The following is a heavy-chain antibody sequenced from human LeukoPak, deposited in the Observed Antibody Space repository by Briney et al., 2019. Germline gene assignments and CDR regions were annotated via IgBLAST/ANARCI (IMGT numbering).Heavy chain of an antibody. D-gene: IGHD4-17*01. CDR3: ARRQTTVTSYNWFDP. J-gene: IGHJ5*02. Sequence: SETLSLTCTVSGASISSYYWSWIRQPAGKGLEWIGRIYTSGSTNYNPSLKSRVTMSVDTSKNQFSLKLSSVTAADTAVYYCARRQTTVTSYNWFDPWGQGTLVTVSS. CDR1: GASISSYY. V-gene: IGHV4-4*07. CDR2: IYTSGST.